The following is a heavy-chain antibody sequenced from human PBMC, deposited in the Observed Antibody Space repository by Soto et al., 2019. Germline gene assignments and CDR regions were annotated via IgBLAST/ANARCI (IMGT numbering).Heavy chain of an antibody. Sequence: QVQLVQSGAEVKKPGASVKVSCKASGYNFTSYYMHWVRQAPGQGLEWMGIIDPSGGSTSYAQKFQGRVSMTRDTYTSTVHMDLNSLRSEDTAVYYCARDLTGGPTYYDFWSGYSPVDYWGLGTLVTVSS. D-gene: IGHD3-3*01. CDR2: IDPSGGST. CDR1: GYNFTSYY. V-gene: IGHV1-46*03. CDR3: ARDLTGGPTYYDFWSGYSPVDY. J-gene: IGHJ4*02.